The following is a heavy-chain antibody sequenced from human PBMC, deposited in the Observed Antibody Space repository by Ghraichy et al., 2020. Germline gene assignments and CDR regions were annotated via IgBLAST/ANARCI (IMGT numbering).Heavy chain of an antibody. CDR2: IYSGGST. J-gene: IGHJ4*02. CDR1: GFTVSSNY. D-gene: IGHD1-26*01. CDR3: ARVPRSYCFDY. V-gene: IGHV3-66*01. Sequence: GGSLRLSCAASGFTVSSNYMSWVRQAPGKGLEWVSVIYSGGSTYYADSVKGRFTISRDNSKNTLYLQMNSLRAEDTAVYYCARVPRSYCFDYWGQGTLVTVSS.